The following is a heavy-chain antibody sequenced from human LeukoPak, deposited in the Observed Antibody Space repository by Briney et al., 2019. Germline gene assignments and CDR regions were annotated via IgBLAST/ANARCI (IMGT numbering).Heavy chain of an antibody. CDR2: IYYSGST. V-gene: IGHV4-59*01. CDR3: ARGSGWFGL. CDR1: GGSLSSYY. D-gene: IGHD6-19*01. J-gene: IGHJ5*01. Sequence: SETLSLTCTVSGGSLSSYYWSWIRQPPGKGLEWIGYIYYSGSTNYNPSLKSRGTISVDTSKNQFSLKLSSVTAADTAVYYCARGSGWFGLWGQGTLVTVSS.